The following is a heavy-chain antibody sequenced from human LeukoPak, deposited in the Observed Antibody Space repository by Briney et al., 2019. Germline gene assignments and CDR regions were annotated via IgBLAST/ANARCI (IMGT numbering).Heavy chain of an antibody. CDR2: ISYDGSNK. CDR1: GFTFSSYA. J-gene: IGHJ6*02. V-gene: IGHV3-30-3*01. Sequence: PGGSLRLSCAASGFTFSSYAMHWVRQAPGKGLEWVAVISYDGSNKYYADSVKGRFTISRDNSKNTLYLQMNSLRAEDTAVYYCARVEGIAAAGIFYYYYYGMDVWGQGTTVTVSS. CDR3: ARVEGIAAAGIFYYYYYGMDV. D-gene: IGHD6-13*01.